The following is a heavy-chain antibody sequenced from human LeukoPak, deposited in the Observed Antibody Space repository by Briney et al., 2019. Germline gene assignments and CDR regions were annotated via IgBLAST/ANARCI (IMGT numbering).Heavy chain of an antibody. J-gene: IGHJ5*02. CDR1: GGSISSYY. V-gene: IGHV4-4*07. CDR3: ARDTQYYDFWSGYPTPNWFDP. CDR2: IYTSGST. Sequence: PETLSLTCTVSGGSISSYYWSWIRQPAGKGLEWIGRIYTSGSTNYNPSLKSRVTMSVDTSKNQFSLKLSSVTAADTAVYYCARDTQYYDFWSGYPTPNWFDPWGQGTLVTVSS. D-gene: IGHD3-3*01.